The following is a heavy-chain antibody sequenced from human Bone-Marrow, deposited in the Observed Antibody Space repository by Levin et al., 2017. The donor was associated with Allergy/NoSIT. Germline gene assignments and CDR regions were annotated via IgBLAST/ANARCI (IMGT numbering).Heavy chain of an antibody. J-gene: IGHJ6*03. D-gene: IGHD3-16*02. CDR1: GFTFRDYR. CDR2: IRRKTYGGTT. V-gene: IGHV3-49*04. CDR3: TRDRLIIAAYYYMDV. Sequence: PGESLKISCTASGFTFRDYRISWVRQAPGKGLEWVGFIRRKTYGGTTEYGASVKGRFTISRDDSKGSAYLQMSSLESDDTAVYYCTRDRLIIAAYYYMDVWGQGTTVTVS.